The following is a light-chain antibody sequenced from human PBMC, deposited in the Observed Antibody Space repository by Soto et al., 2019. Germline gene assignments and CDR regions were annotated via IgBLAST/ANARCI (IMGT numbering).Light chain of an antibody. CDR2: AAS. CDR3: QQYYSYPYT. CDR1: QVISSY. Sequence: AIRMTQSPSSLSESTGDRVTISCRASQVISSYLAWYQQKPGKAPKLLIYAASTLQSGVPSRFSGSGSGTDFTLTISCLQSEDFATYYCQQYYSYPYTFGQGTKLEIK. V-gene: IGKV1-8*01. J-gene: IGKJ2*01.